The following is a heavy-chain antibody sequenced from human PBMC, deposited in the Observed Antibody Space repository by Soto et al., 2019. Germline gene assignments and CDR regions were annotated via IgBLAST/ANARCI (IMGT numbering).Heavy chain of an antibody. CDR1: GYTFTSYD. Sequence: GASVMVSCKASGYTFTSYDINWVRQATVQGLEWTGWMNPNSGNTGYAQKFQGRVTMTRNTSISTAYMEPSSLRSEDTALYYCARYVVLMLYALGNLRPDYHYGMHVWGQ. J-gene: IGHJ6*02. CDR2: MNPNSGNT. D-gene: IGHD2-8*01. V-gene: IGHV1-8*01. CDR3: ARYVVLMLYALGNLRPDYHYGMHV.